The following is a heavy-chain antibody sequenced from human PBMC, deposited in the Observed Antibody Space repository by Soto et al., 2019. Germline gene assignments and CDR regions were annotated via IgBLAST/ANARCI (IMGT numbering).Heavy chain of an antibody. CDR1: GFTFSTCW. J-gene: IGHJ4*02. CDR3: TRIRDFSSGSPRSFDF. D-gene: IGHD3-10*01. V-gene: IGHV3-7*01. Sequence: GGSLRLSCATSGFTFSTCWMSWVRQAPGKGLEWVANIKRDGSEKHYMDSVKGRFTISRDNAKNSVYLEMDSLRDEDTAVYFCTRIRDFSSGSPRSFDFWGQGILVTVS. CDR2: IKRDGSEK.